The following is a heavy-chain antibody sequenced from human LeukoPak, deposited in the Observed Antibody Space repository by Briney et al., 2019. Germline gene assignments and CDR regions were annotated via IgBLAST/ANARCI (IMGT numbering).Heavy chain of an antibody. V-gene: IGHV1-2*02. D-gene: IGHD2-2*01. Sequence: ASVKVSCKASGYTFTGYYMHWVRQAPGQGLEWMGWINPNSGGTSYAQKFQGRVTMTRDTSISTAYMELSRLRSDDTAVYYCARQAAARPGPIDYWGQGTLVTVSS. CDR1: GYTFTGYY. CDR3: ARQAAARPGPIDY. CDR2: INPNSGGT. J-gene: IGHJ4*02.